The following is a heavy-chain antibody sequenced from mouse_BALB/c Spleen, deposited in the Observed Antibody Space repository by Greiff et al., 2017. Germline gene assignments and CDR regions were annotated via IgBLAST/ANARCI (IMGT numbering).Heavy chain of an antibody. D-gene: IGHD2-4*01. CDR2: ISIYYDNT. J-gene: IGHJ4*01. CDR1: GYTFTDYA. V-gene: IGHV1-67*01. Sequence: VQLQQSGPELVRPGESVKISCKGSGYTFTDYAMHWVKQSHAKSLEWIGVISIYYDNTNYNQKFKGKATMTVDKSSSTAYMELARLTSEDSAIYYCARHDYDGAMDYWGQGTSVTVSS. CDR3: ARHDYDGAMDY.